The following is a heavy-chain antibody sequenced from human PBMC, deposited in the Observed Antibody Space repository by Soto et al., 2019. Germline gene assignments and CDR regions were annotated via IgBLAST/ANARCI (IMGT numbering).Heavy chain of an antibody. Sequence: SGGGWAQPGGSLRLSCAASEFTFSTYSMNWVRQAPGKGLEWISYISGSSSHIYYADSVKGRFTISRDNAKNSLYLQMNSLRDEDTAVYYCARGSGTHLASDWFDNWGQGALVTVSS. CDR3: ARGSGTHLASDWFDN. V-gene: IGHV3-48*02. J-gene: IGHJ5*02. CDR2: ISGSSSHI. D-gene: IGHD1-26*01. CDR1: EFTFSTYS.